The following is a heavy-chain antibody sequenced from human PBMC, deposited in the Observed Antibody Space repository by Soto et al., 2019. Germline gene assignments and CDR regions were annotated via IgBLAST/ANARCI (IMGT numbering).Heavy chain of an antibody. CDR3: ARDTYDDY. CDR2: IYSGGRT. CDR1: GVTVSNNY. V-gene: IGHV3-66*01. D-gene: IGHD3-3*01. Sequence: EVQLVESGGGLVQPGGSLRLSCAASGVTVSNNYMSCVRQAPGKGLEWVSVIYSGGRTYYAESMKCRFIISRDSSNNTLYLQMNSLRGEDTAVYYCARDTYDDYRGQGTLVTVSS. J-gene: IGHJ4*02.